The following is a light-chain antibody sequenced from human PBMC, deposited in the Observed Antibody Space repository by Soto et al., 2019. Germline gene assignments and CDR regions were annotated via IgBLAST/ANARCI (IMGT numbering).Light chain of an antibody. CDR1: SSDVGGYNY. CDR3: SSYTSSSTLGV. Sequence: QSALTQPASLSGSLGQSITISCTGTSSDVGGYNYVSWYQQHPGKAPKLMIYEVSNRPSGVSNRFSGSKSGNTASLTISGLQAEDEADYYCSSYTSSSTLGVFGGGTKLTVL. CDR2: EVS. J-gene: IGLJ2*01. V-gene: IGLV2-14*01.